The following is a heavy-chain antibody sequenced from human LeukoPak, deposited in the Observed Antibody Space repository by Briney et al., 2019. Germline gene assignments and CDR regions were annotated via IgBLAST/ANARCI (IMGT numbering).Heavy chain of an antibody. CDR2: ISGTGATT. J-gene: IGHJ6*02. CDR3: AKRSRRLTIVRGVPREDV. V-gene: IGHV3-23*01. CDR1: GFTFSSYA. D-gene: IGHD3-10*01. Sequence: GGSLRLSCAASGFTFSSYALSWVRQVPGMGLEWVSSISGTGATTYYADSVKGRFSISRDKSKNTLYLQMNSLRAEDTAVYYCAKRSRRLTIVRGVPREDVWGQGTTVTVSS.